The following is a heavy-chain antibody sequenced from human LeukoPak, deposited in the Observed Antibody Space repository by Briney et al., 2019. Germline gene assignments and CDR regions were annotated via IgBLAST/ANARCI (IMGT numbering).Heavy chain of an antibody. D-gene: IGHD5-12*01. CDR1: GLTFSNAW. V-gene: IGHV3-15*01. CDR3: TTEPSGYDGDY. Sequence: PGGSLRLSCVASGLTFSNAWMSWVRQAPGKGLEWVGRIKSKSDRLTIDYAAPVKGRFTISRDDSKNTLYLQMNSLKTEDTAVYYCTTEPSGYDGDYWGQGTLVTVSS. CDR2: IKSKSDRLTI. J-gene: IGHJ4*02.